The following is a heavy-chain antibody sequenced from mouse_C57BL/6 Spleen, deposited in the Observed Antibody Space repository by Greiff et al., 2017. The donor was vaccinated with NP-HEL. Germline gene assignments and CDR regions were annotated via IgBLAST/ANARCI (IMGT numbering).Heavy chain of an antibody. Sequence: EVQLVESGPGLVKPSQSLSLTCSVTGYSITSGYYWNWIRQFPGNKLEWLGYISYDGSHNYNPSLKNRISITRDTSKNQFFLKLNSVTTEDTATYYCARETLVPFAYWGQGTLVTVSA. V-gene: IGHV3-6*01. J-gene: IGHJ3*01. CDR2: ISYDGSH. CDR3: ARETLVPFAY. D-gene: IGHD2-2*01. CDR1: GYSITSGYY.